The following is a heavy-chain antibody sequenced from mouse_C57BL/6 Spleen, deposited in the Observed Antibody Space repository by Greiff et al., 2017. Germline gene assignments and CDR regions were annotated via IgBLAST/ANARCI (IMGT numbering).Heavy chain of an antibody. J-gene: IGHJ2*01. CDR2: INPNNGGT. D-gene: IGHD1-1*01. CDR1: GYTFTDYN. V-gene: IGHV1-22*01. CDR3: ARIKVITTVVARYFDY. Sequence: VQLKESGPELVKPGASVKMSCKASGYTFTDYNMHWVKQSHGKSLEWIGYINPNNGGTSYNQKFKGKATLTVNKSSSTAYIELRSLTSEDSAVYYCARIKVITTVVARYFDYWGQGTTLTVSS.